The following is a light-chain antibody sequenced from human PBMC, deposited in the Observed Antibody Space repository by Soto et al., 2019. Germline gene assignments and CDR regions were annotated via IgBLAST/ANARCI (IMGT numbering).Light chain of an antibody. CDR2: GAS. CDR1: HSVSSSY. J-gene: IGKJ1*01. CDR3: QQYGSSWT. V-gene: IGKV3-20*01. Sequence: EIVWTQSPGTLSLSPGERATLSCRASHSVSSSYLAWYQQKPGQAPRLLIYGASSRATGIPDRFSGSGSGTDFTLTISRLAPEDFAVYYCQQYGSSWTFGQGTTVEIK.